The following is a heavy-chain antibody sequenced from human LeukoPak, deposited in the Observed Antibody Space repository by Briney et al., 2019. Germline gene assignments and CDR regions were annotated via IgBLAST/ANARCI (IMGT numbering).Heavy chain of an antibody. CDR2: INPSGGST. D-gene: IGHD3-10*01. CDR3: ARDAGYYYGSGSYPGPDY. J-gene: IGHJ4*02. V-gene: IGHV1-46*01. Sequence: ASVKVSCKASGYTFTSYYMHWVRQAPGQGLEWMGIINPSGGSTSYAQKFQGWVTMTRDTSISTAYMELSRLRSDDTAVYYCARDAGYYYGSGSYPGPDYWGQGTLVTVSS. CDR1: GYTFTSYY.